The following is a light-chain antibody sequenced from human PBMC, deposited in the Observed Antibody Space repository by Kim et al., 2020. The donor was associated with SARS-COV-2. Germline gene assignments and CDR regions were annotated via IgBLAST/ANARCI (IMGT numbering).Light chain of an antibody. J-gene: IGLJ2*01. Sequence: GHLCSICCIGSSSYSGAGFGVHWYHNLPGPAPQLLSYGNRNRPSGVPDRFSGSKSGTSASLAITGLQAEDEADYYCQSYDNSLYAIFGGGTQLTVL. CDR3: QSYDNSLYAI. CDR1: SSYSGAGFG. CDR2: GNR. V-gene: IGLV1-40*01.